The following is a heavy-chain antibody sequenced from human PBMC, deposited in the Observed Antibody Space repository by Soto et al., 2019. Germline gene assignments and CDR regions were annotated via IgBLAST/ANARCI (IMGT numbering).Heavy chain of an antibody. CDR2: IYYSGST. V-gene: IGHV4-39*02. CDR1: GGSISSSSYY. CDR3: AREAIQGSNWFDP. Sequence: QLQLQESGPGLVKPSETLSLTCTVSGGSISSSSYYWGWIRQPPGKGLEWIGSIYYSGSTYYNPSLRSRVNLSVGTSKNQFPRQLSSVTAPATAVYYCAREAIQGSNWFDPWGQGTLVTGSS. D-gene: IGHD5-18*01. J-gene: IGHJ5*02.